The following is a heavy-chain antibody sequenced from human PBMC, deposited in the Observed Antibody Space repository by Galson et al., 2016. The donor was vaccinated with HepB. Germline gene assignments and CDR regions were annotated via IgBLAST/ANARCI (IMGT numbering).Heavy chain of an antibody. D-gene: IGHD3-16*01. V-gene: IGHV3-53*04. CDR2: MYSGGAT. J-gene: IGHJ4*02. CDR1: GLTVSNNY. Sequence: SLRLSCAVSGLTVSNNYMRWVRQAPGKGLEWVSLMYSGGATHYADSVKGRFTIPRYNSQNTLFLQMNSLRSEDTAVYYCARGGEGHDFIDYWGQGTLVTVSS. CDR3: ARGGEGHDFIDY.